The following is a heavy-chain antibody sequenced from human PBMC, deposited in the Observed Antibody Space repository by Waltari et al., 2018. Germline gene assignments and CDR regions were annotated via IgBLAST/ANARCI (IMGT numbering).Heavy chain of an antibody. V-gene: IGHV4-4*07. CDR2: IHLNGGT. D-gene: IGHD6-13*01. CDR3: ARGPHISAEIYFDP. CDR1: GDSISSSY. Sequence: QVQLQESGPGLVRPSETLSLTCTVSGDSISSSYWSWIRQPAGKGLEWIGSIHLNGGTDYNPSLKRRVALSLDTSKNHFSLKLSSVTPADTAVYYCARGPHISAEIYFDPWGQGTLVTVSS. J-gene: IGHJ5*02.